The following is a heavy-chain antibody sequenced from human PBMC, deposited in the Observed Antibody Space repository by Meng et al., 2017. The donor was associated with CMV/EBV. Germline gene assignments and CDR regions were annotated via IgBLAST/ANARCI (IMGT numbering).Heavy chain of an antibody. CDR1: GFTFSSYW. Sequence: GGSLRLSCAASGFTFSSYWMSWVRQAPGKGLEWLANIKQDGSEKYYVDSVKGRFTISRDNAKNSLYLQMNSLRAEDTAVYYCARESTIFGVVISPWGQGTLVTVSS. V-gene: IGHV3-7*01. CDR2: IKQDGSEK. D-gene: IGHD3-3*01. CDR3: ARESTIFGVVISP. J-gene: IGHJ5*02.